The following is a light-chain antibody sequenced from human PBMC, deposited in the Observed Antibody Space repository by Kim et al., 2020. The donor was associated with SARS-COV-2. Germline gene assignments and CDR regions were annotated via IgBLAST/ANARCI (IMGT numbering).Light chain of an antibody. V-gene: IGLV2-8*01. J-gene: IGLJ3*02. CDR2: EVN. CDR1: NSDVDGYNY. CDR3: SSYAASNNLV. Sequence: GQSVTISCTGTNSDVDGYNYVSWYQQHPDKAPKLMIYEVNRRPSGVPDRFSGSKSGNTASLIVSGLQAEDEAHYYCSSYAASNNLVFGGGTQLTVL.